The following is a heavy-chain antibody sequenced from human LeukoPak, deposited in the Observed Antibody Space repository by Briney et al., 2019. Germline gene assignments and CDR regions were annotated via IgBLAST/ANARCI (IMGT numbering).Heavy chain of an antibody. CDR3: ARHRMATIKSFDY. D-gene: IGHD5-24*01. CDR2: IYHSGST. J-gene: IGHJ4*02. CDR1: GYSISSGYY. V-gene: IGHV4-38-2*01. Sequence: KPSETLSLTCAVSGYSISSGYYWGWIRRPPGKGLEWIGSIYHSGSTYYNPSLKSRVTISVDTSKNQFSLKLSSVTAADTAVYYCARHRMATIKSFDYWGQGTLVTVSS.